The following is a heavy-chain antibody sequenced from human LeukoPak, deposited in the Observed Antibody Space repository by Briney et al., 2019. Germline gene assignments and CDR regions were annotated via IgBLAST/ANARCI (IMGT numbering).Heavy chain of an antibody. J-gene: IGHJ4*02. CDR3: ARDKSAARGYYFDY. CDR1: GFTFSNYW. V-gene: IGHV3-7*01. CDR2: IKQDGSET. Sequence: GGSLRLSCAASGFTFSNYWMSWVRRAPGKGLEWVANIKQDGSETYYVDSVKGRFTISRDNAKNSLYLQMNSLRAEDTAVYYCARDKSAARGYYFDYWGQGTLVTVSS. D-gene: IGHD6-6*01.